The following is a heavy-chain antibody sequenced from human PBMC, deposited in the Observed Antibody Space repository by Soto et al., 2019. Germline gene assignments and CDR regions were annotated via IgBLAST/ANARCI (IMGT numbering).Heavy chain of an antibody. CDR1: GFTFSSYA. Sequence: QVQLVESGGGVVQPGRSLRLSCAASGFTFSSYAMHWVRQAPGKGLEWVAVISYDGSNKYYADSVKGRFTISRDNSKNTLYLQMNGLRAEDTAVYYCARDPEGAPTRDYGMDVWGQGTTVTVSS. V-gene: IGHV3-30-3*01. J-gene: IGHJ6*02. CDR2: ISYDGSNK. CDR3: ARDPEGAPTRDYGMDV. D-gene: IGHD1-26*01.